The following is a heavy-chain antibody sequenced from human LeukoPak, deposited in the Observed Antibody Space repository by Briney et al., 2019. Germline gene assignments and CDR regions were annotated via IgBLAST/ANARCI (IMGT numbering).Heavy chain of an antibody. J-gene: IGHJ4*02. CDR3: ARGYSYGLIYYFDY. CDR2: IYYSGST. Sequence: SQTLSLTCTVSGGSISSGGYYWSWSRQHPGKGLEWKAYIYYSGSTYYNPSLKSRVIISVETSKNKFSLKLSSVTAADTAVYYCARGYSYGLIYYFDYWGQGTLVTVSS. CDR1: GGSISSGGYY. V-gene: IGHV4-31*03. D-gene: IGHD5-18*01.